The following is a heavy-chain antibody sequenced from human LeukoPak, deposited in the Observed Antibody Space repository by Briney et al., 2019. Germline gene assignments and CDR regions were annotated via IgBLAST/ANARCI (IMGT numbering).Heavy chain of an antibody. D-gene: IGHD1-7*01. J-gene: IGHJ4*02. CDR1: GFTFSSYA. V-gene: IGHV3-23*01. Sequence: PGGSLRLSCAASGFTFSSYAMSWARQAPGKGLEWVSAISGSGGSTYYADSVKGRFTISRDNSKNTLYLQMNSLRAEDTAVYYCAKDPLSWNYLGFDYWGQGTLVTVSS. CDR2: ISGSGGST. CDR3: AKDPLSWNYLGFDY.